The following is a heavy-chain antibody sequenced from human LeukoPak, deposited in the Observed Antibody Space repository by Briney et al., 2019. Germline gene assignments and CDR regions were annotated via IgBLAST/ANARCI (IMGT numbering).Heavy chain of an antibody. CDR2: IYYSGST. Sequence: SETLSLTCTVSGGSISSGGYYWSWIRQPPGKGLEWIGSIYYSGSTYYNPSLKSRVTISVDTSKNQFSLKLSSVTAADTAVYYCAREWWAAGPLDYWGQGILVTVSS. J-gene: IGHJ4*02. CDR1: GGSISSGGYY. D-gene: IGHD6-25*01. V-gene: IGHV4-39*02. CDR3: AREWWAAGPLDY.